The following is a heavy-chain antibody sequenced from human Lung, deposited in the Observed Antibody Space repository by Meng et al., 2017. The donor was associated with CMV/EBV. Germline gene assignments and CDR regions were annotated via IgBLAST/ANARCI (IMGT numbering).Heavy chain of an antibody. Sequence: VPLRASGPALVKPSETLSLTCAVSGDSITNHNWWAWVRQPPGKGLEWIGEIPHRGSSAYNPSLKSRVSMSIDKSKNQFSLKLTSVTAADTAVYHCLRRSGGSVWGQGTLVTVSS. J-gene: IGHJ1*01. CDR1: GDSITNHNW. V-gene: IGHV4-4*02. CDR2: IPHRGSS. CDR3: LRRSGGSV. D-gene: IGHD3-10*01.